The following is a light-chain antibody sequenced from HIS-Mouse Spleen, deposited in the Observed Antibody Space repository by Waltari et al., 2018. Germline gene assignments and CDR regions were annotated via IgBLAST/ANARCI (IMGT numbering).Light chain of an antibody. J-gene: IGKJ3*01. V-gene: IGKV3-11*01. CDR2: DAS. Sequence: EIVLTQSPATLSLSPGERATLYCRASQSVSSYLAWYQQKPGQAPRLLIYDASNRATGIPARFSGSGSGTDFTLTISSLEPEDFAVYYCQQRSNWPGFTFGPGTKVDIK. CDR1: QSVSSY. CDR3: QQRSNWPGFT.